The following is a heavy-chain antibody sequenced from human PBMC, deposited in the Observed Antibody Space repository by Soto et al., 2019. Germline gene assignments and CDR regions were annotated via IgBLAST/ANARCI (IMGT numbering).Heavy chain of an antibody. Sequence: EGSLRLSCAASGFTFSSYGMHWVRQAPGKGLEWVAVIWYDGSNKYYADSVKGRFTISRDNSKNTLYLQMNSLRAEDTAVYYCARSPLYSGYEGWFDPWGQGTLVTVSS. CDR3: ARSPLYSGYEGWFDP. J-gene: IGHJ5*02. CDR2: IWYDGSNK. V-gene: IGHV3-33*01. CDR1: GFTFSSYG. D-gene: IGHD5-12*01.